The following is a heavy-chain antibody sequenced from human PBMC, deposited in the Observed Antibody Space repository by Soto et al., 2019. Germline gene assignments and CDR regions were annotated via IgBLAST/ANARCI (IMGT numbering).Heavy chain of an antibody. CDR2: IYYSGST. Sequence: ETLSLTCTVSGGSISGSSYYWGWIRQPPGKGLEWIGSIYYSGSTYYNPSLKSRVTISVDTSKNQFSLKLSSVTAADTAVYYCARHRYYYDSSGYYRALYYFDYWGQGTLVTVSS. J-gene: IGHJ4*02. D-gene: IGHD3-22*01. CDR3: ARHRYYYDSSGYYRALYYFDY. V-gene: IGHV4-39*01. CDR1: GGSISGSSYY.